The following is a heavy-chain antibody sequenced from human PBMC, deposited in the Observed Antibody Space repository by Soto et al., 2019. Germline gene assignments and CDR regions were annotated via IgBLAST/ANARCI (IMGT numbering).Heavy chain of an antibody. CDR1: GFTFSSYG. Sequence: GGSLRLSCAESGFTFSSYGMHWVRQAPGKGLEWVALIWHDASNKYYADSVKGRFTISRDNSKNTLYLRMSSLRAEDTAVYYCARSKTSDHYYYFGMDVWGQGPTFTVSS. CDR2: IWHDASNK. J-gene: IGHJ6*02. V-gene: IGHV3-33*01. CDR3: ARSKTSDHYYYFGMDV. D-gene: IGHD1-26*01.